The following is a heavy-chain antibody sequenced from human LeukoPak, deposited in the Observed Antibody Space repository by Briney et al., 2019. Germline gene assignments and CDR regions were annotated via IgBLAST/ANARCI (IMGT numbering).Heavy chain of an antibody. D-gene: IGHD4-17*01. Sequence: GGSLRLSCAASGFNFNIYAMSWVRQAPGKGLEWVSSITGTGGNTYYADSVKGRFAVSRDNSKNTLYLQMNNLRAEDTAVYYCAKARPNTYGDWTAFDYWGQGTLDTVSS. CDR2: ITGTGGNT. CDR1: GFNFNIYA. V-gene: IGHV3-23*01. CDR3: AKARPNTYGDWTAFDY. J-gene: IGHJ4*02.